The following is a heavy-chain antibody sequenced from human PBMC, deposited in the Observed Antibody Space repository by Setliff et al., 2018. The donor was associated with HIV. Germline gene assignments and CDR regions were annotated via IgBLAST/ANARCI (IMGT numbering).Heavy chain of an antibody. V-gene: IGHV5-51*01. D-gene: IGHD6-19*01. Sequence: GESLKISCKGSGYSFTSYWIGWVRQMPGKGLEWMGIIYPGDSDTRYSPSFQGQVTISADKSISTAYLQMNSLRAEDMALYYCAKDLQWLPRGHMDVWGKGTTVTVSS. CDR3: AKDLQWLPRGHMDV. CDR1: GYSFTSYW. CDR2: IYPGDSDT. J-gene: IGHJ6*03.